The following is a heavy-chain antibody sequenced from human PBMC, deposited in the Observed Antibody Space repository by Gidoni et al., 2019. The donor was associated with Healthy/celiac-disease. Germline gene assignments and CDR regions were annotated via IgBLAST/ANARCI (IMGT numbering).Heavy chain of an antibody. CDR1: GGSISSGGYY. D-gene: IGHD1-26*01. J-gene: IGHJ4*02. CDR3: ARWKRSSGSYQPNPDY. V-gene: IGHV4-31*03. CDR2: IYYSGST. Sequence: QVQLQESGPGLVKPSQTLSLTCTVSGGSISSGGYYWSWIRQHPGKGLEWIGYIYYSGSTYYNPSLKSRVTISVDTSKNQFSLKLRSVTAADTAVYYCARWKRSSGSYQPNPDYWGQGTLVTVSS.